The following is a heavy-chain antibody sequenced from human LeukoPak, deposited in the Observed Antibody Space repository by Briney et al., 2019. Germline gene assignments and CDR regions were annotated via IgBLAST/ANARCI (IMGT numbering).Heavy chain of an antibody. Sequence: ASVKVSCTASGYTFTVYYMHWVRQAPGQGLEWMGWINPNSGGTNYAQKFQGRVTMTRDTSISTAYLELSRLRSDDTAVYYCARSHALVVVAATFGYWGQGTLVTVSS. CDR1: GYTFTVYY. CDR2: INPNSGGT. D-gene: IGHD2-15*01. V-gene: IGHV1-2*02. J-gene: IGHJ4*02. CDR3: ARSHALVVVAATFGY.